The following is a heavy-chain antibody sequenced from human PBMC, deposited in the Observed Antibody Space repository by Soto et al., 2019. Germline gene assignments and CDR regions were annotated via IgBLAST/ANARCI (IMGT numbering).Heavy chain of an antibody. J-gene: IGHJ3*02. D-gene: IGHD6-13*01. Sequence: SVKVSCKASGGTFSSYAISWVRQAPGQGLEWMGGIIPIFGTANYAQKFQGRVTITADESTSTAYMELSSLRSEDTAVYYCARDNGQLAHDALDIWGQGTMVTVSS. CDR2: IIPIFGTA. V-gene: IGHV1-69*13. CDR3: ARDNGQLAHDALDI. CDR1: GGTFSSYA.